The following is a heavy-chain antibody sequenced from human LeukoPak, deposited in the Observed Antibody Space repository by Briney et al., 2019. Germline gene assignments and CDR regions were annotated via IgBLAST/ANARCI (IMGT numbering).Heavy chain of an antibody. V-gene: IGHV3-30*18. D-gene: IGHD3-22*01. Sequence: PGRSLSLSCAASGFTFSTYGMHWVRQAPGKGPEWVAVISNDGSNKYYADSVKGRFTISRDNSKNTLYMQMNSLRAEDTAVYYCAKEVGDYDGDAFDIWGQGTMVTVSS. J-gene: IGHJ3*02. CDR3: AKEVGDYDGDAFDI. CDR1: GFTFSTYG. CDR2: ISNDGSNK.